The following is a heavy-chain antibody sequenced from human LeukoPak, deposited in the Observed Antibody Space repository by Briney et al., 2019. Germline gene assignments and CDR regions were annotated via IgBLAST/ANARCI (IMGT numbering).Heavy chain of an antibody. CDR2: VIPIFGTA. Sequence: SVKVSCKASGGTFSSYAISWVRQAPGQGLEWMGGVIPIFGTANYAQKFQGRVTITADESTSTAYMELSSLRSEDTAVYYCASGDILTGYRYYYGMDVWGQGTTVTVSS. V-gene: IGHV1-69*13. J-gene: IGHJ6*02. CDR3: ASGDILTGYRYYYGMDV. D-gene: IGHD3-9*01. CDR1: GGTFSSYA.